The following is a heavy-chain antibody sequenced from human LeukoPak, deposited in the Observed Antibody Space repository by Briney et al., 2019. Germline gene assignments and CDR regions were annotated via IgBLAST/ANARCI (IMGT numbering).Heavy chain of an antibody. Sequence: GGLGLSCAASGFNLKSYALGWVRPAPGKGAEGVSAISGSGGSTYYTDSVKGRFTISRDNSKNTLYLQMNSLRAEDTAVYYCAKFRGYSSGPLDYWGQGTLVTVSS. J-gene: IGHJ4*02. CDR2: ISGSGGST. D-gene: IGHD6-19*01. CDR1: GFNLKSYA. CDR3: AKFRGYSSGPLDY. V-gene: IGHV3-23*01.